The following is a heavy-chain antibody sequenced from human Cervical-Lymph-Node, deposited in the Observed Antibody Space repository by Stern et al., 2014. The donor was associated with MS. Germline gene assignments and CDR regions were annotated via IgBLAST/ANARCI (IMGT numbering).Heavy chain of an antibody. CDR1: GGSVSNGLYY. Sequence: MQLVESGPGLVKPSETLSLTCTVSGGSVSNGLYYWSWIRQPPGKGLEWIGCMSHSGSANYNPSLKSRVTISVDTSKNQFSLNLSSLTAADTAVYYCARDALTILGTDSWGQGTLVTVSS. D-gene: IGHD3-3*01. CDR3: ARDALTILGTDS. J-gene: IGHJ4*02. V-gene: IGHV4-61*01. CDR2: MSHSGSA.